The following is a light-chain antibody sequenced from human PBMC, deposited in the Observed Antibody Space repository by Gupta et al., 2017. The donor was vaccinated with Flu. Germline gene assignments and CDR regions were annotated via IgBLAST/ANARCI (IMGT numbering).Light chain of an antibody. Sequence: DIVMTQSPLSLPVTPGEPASISCRSSQNLLHSNGYNYLDWYLQKPGQSPQLLIYLGSNRASGVPDRFSGSGSGTDFTLKISRVEAEDVGVYYCMQTLQTPRMFGQGTKVEIK. V-gene: IGKV2-28*01. CDR2: LGS. CDR3: MQTLQTPRM. CDR1: QNLLHSNGYNY. J-gene: IGKJ1*01.